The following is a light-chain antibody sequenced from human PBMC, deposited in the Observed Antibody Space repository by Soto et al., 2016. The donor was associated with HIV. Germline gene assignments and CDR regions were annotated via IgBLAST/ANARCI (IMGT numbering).Light chain of an antibody. Sequence: SYMLTQSPSVSVAPGKTATITCGGSNIGSKSVHWYQRKAGQAPVLIVYDDSDRPSGIPERFSGSNSGNTATLTISGVEAGDEADYYCQVWDVSSDLVVFGGGTKLTVL. CDR1: NIGSKS. CDR3: QVWDVSSDLVV. V-gene: IGLV3-21*03. CDR2: DDS. J-gene: IGLJ2*01.